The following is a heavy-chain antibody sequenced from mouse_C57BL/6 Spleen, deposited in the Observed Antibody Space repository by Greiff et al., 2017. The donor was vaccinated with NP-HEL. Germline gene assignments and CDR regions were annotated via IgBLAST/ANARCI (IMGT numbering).Heavy chain of an antibody. V-gene: IGHV5-9-1*02. D-gene: IGHD1-1*01. CDR2: ISSGGDYI. Sequence: EVMLVESGEGLVKPGGSLKLSCAASGFTFSSYAMSWVRQTPEKRLEWVAYISSGGDYIYYADTVKGRFTISRDNARNTLYLQMSSLKSEDTAMYYCTRIYGSSPWFAYWGQGTLVTVSA. J-gene: IGHJ3*01. CDR3: TRIYGSSPWFAY. CDR1: GFTFSSYA.